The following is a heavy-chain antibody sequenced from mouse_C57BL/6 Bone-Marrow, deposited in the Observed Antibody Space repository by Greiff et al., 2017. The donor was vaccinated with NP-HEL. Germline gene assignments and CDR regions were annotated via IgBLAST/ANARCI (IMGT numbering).Heavy chain of an antibody. J-gene: IGHJ2*01. Sequence: VQLQQPGAELVKPGASVKMSCKASGYTFTSYWIPWVKQRPGQGLEWIGDIYPGSGSTNYNEKFKSKATLTVDTSSSTAYMQLSSLTSEDSAVYYCAGSGGDDGDFDDWGQGTTLTVSS. CDR3: AGSGGDDGDFDD. CDR2: IYPGSGST. CDR1: GYTFTSYW. V-gene: IGHV1-55*01.